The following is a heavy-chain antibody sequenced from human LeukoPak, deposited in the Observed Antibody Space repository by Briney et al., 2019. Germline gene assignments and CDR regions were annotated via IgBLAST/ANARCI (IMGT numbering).Heavy chain of an antibody. J-gene: IGHJ4*02. CDR3: ARWGATGYGDY. CDR1: GFTFSSYG. CDR2: VSDSSSTI. D-gene: IGHD3-9*01. Sequence: GGSLRLSCAAAGFTFSSYGMNWVRQAPGKGLEWVSYVSDSSSTIYYADSVKGRLTISRDNAKNSLYLQMNSLRAEDTAVYYCARWGATGYGDYWGQGTLVTVSS. V-gene: IGHV3-48*03.